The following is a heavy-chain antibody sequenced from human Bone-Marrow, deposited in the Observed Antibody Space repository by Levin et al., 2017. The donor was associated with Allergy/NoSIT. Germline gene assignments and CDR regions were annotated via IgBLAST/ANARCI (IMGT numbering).Heavy chain of an antibody. CDR3: AEGGNNLGFLEWLLPLDY. J-gene: IGHJ4*02. CDR1: GFTFSSYA. V-gene: IGHV3-30*04. Sequence: GGSLRLSCAASGFTFSSYAMHWVRQAPGKGLEWVAVISYDGSNKYYADSVKGRFTISRDNSKNTLYLQMNSLRAEDTAVYYCAEGGNNLGFLEWLLPLDYWGQGTLVTVSS. D-gene: IGHD3-3*01. CDR2: ISYDGSNK.